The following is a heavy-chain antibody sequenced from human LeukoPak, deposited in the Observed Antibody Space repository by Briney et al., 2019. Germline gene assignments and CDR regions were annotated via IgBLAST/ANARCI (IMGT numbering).Heavy chain of an antibody. J-gene: IGHJ4*02. CDR1: GFTVSGNY. CDR3: AGRRVLDASFDY. CDR2: IYSSDNT. V-gene: IGHV3-66*02. D-gene: IGHD3-16*01. Sequence: PGGSLRLSCAASGFTVSGNYMSWVRQAPGKGLEWVSVIYSSDNTYYIDSVKGRFTISRDNSKNTLYLQMNSLRAEDTAVYYCAGRRVLDASFDYWGQGNLVTVSS.